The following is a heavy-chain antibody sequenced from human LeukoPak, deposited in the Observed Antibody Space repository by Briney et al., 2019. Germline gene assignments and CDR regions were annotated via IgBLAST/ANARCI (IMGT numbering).Heavy chain of an antibody. CDR2: INHSGST. CDR1: GGSFSGYY. V-gene: IGHV4-34*01. CDR3: ARGGYYDYVWGSYRY. J-gene: IGHJ4*02. Sequence: SETLSLTCAVYGGSFSGYYWSWIRQPPGKGLEWIGEINHSGSTNYNPSLKSRVTISVDTSKNQFSLKLSSVTAADTAVYYCARGGYYDYVWGSYRYWGQGTLVTVSS. D-gene: IGHD3-16*01.